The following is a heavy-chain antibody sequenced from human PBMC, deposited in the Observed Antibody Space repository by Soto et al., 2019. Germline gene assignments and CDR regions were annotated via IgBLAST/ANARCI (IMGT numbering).Heavy chain of an antibody. Sequence: GESLNISCQGSGYSFASYWIGLVRQMPGKDLEWMGIIYPGDSDTRYSPSFQGQVTISADKSLRTAYLQWTSLKASDTALYYCARTRSFTLGFYYDGMDVWGQGTTVTVSS. J-gene: IGHJ6*02. CDR2: IYPGDSDT. CDR3: ARTRSFTLGFYYDGMDV. V-gene: IGHV5-51*01. CDR1: GYSFASYW. D-gene: IGHD6-6*01.